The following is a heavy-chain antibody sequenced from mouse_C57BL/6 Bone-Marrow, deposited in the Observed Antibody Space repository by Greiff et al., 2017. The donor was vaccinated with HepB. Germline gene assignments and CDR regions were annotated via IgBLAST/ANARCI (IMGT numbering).Heavy chain of an antibody. CDR3: AITTVVATDY. CDR2: ISYDGSN. CDR1: GYSITSGYY. Sequence: EVKLQESGPGLVKPSQSLSLTCSVTGYSITSGYYWNWIRQFPGNKLEWMGYISYDGSNNYNPSFKNRISITRDTSKNQFFLKLNSVTTEDTATYYCAITTVVATDYWGQGTSVTVSS. V-gene: IGHV3-6*01. D-gene: IGHD1-1*01. J-gene: IGHJ4*01.